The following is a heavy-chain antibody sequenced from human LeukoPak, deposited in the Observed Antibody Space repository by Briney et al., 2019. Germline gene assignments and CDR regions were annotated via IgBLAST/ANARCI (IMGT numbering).Heavy chain of an antibody. V-gene: IGHV1-69*04. Sequence: GASVKVSCKASGGTFNNYAISWVRQAPGQGLEWMGRIIPALGFSNYAQKFQGRVTITADTSTSTAYMELSSLRSDDTAVYYCARPSGFIPDYYSMEVWGQGTTVAVSS. CDR3: ARPSGFIPDYYSMEV. CDR2: IIPALGFS. D-gene: IGHD3-10*01. J-gene: IGHJ6*02. CDR1: GGTFNNYA.